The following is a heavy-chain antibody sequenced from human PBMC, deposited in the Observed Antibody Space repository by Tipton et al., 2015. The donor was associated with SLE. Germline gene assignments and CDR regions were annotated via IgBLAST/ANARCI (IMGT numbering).Heavy chain of an antibody. D-gene: IGHD3-10*01. J-gene: IGHJ4*02. Sequence: TLSLTCTVSGGSISSSYWSWIRQPPGKGLEWIGYIYYSGGTNYSPSLRSRVTISVDTSKNQFSLKLSSVTAADTAVYYCARVATMVRGVTAVFDYWGQGTLVTVSS. CDR1: GGSISSSY. V-gene: IGHV4-59*08. CDR2: IYYSGGT. CDR3: ARVATMVRGVTAVFDY.